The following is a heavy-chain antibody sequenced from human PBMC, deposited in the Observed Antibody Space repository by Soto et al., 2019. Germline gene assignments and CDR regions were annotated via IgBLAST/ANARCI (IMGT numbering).Heavy chain of an antibody. CDR2: IRHHGSNK. V-gene: IGHV3-33*01. CDR1: GFIFSSYC. J-gene: IGHJ6*02. Sequence: PGGPLRLSCPESGFIFSSYCMHWVRQAPGKGQEWVAVIRHHGSNKYYAASVKGRFTIPRDNSKNTLYLQMNSLRAEDTAVYDWARYGPQAAVGYYYYYGIDVWGQGATVTVSS. D-gene: IGHD1-26*01. CDR3: ARYGPQAAVGYYYYYGIDV.